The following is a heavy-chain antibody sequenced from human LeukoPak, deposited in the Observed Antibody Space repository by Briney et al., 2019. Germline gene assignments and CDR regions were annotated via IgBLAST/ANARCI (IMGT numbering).Heavy chain of an antibody. CDR2: IWYDGSNK. J-gene: IGHJ4*02. Sequence: PGRSLRLSCAASGFTFSSYGMHWVRQAPGKGLEWVAVIWYDGSNKYYADSVKGRFTISRDNPKNTLYLQMNSLRAEDTAVYYCAKMGDSSGYYHDLDYWGQGTLVTVSS. V-gene: IGHV3-33*06. CDR3: AKMGDSSGYYHDLDY. D-gene: IGHD3-22*01. CDR1: GFTFSSYG.